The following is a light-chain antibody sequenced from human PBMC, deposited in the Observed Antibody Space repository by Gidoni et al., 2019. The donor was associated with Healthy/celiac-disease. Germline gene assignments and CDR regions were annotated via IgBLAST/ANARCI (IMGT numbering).Light chain of an antibody. V-gene: IGKV3-11*01. CDR1: QSVSSY. CDR3: QQRSNWPPSIT. Sequence: DIVLTQSPATLSLSPGERATLSCRASQSVSSYLAWYQQKPGQAPRLLIYDASNRATGIPARFSGRGSGTDFTLTISSLEPEDFAVYYCQQRSNWPPSITFXQXTRLXIK. J-gene: IGKJ5*01. CDR2: DAS.